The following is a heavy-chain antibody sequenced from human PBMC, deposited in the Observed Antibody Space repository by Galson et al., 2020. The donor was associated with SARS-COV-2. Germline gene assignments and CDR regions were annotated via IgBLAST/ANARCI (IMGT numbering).Heavy chain of an antibody. D-gene: IGHD2-21*01. CDR2: IFYDGNYK. CDR3: ARREEEIKRRGLEH. V-gene: IGHV3-30*12. Sequence: GGSLRLSCAASGFTFSNYGMHWVRQAPGKGLEWVAVIFYDGNYKYYGDSVKGRFTISRDNSKNTVYLQMNSLTAEDTAVYYCARREEEIKRRGLEHWGQGNLVTVSS. CDR1: GFTFSNYG. J-gene: IGHJ4*02.